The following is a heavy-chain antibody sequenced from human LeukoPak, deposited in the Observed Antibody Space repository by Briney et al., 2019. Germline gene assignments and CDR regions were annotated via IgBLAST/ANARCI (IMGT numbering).Heavy chain of an antibody. Sequence: GASVKVSCKASGYIFTDYYIHWVRQAPGQGLEWMGWINPHSGGTNYARLFHGRVTMTRDTSITTAYMELSRLRSDDTAMYYCARGTPRLPTDILTGYYTRHYYYYYMDVWGKGTTVTISS. V-gene: IGHV1-2*02. CDR2: INPHSGGT. J-gene: IGHJ6*03. CDR3: ARGTPRLPTDILTGYYTRHYYYYYMDV. D-gene: IGHD3-9*01. CDR1: GYIFTDYY.